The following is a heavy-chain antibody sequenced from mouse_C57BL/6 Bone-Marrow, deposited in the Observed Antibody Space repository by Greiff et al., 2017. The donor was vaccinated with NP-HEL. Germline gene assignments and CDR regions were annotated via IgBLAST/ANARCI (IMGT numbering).Heavy chain of an antibody. J-gene: IGHJ4*01. V-gene: IGHV14-4*01. D-gene: IGHD1-1*01. CDR1: GFNIKDDY. Sequence: EVQLQQSGAELVRPGASVKLSCTVSGFNIKDDYMHWVKQRPAQGLEWIGWIDPENGDTEYASKFQGKATITADTSSNTAYLQLSSLTSEDTAVYYCTTGGSSPYAMDYWGQGTSVTVSS. CDR3: TTGGSSPYAMDY. CDR2: IDPENGDT.